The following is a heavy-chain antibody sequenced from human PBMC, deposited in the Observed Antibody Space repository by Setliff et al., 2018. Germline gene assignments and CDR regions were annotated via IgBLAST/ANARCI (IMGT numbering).Heavy chain of an antibody. CDR1: GYTFTSYA. Sequence: GASVKVSCKASGYTFTSYAMHWVRQAPGQRLEWMGWINAGNGNTNYSQKFQGRVTITRDTSASTAYMELSSLRSEDTAVYYCARGSPTTVVTHAEYFQHWGQGTLVTVSS. V-gene: IGHV1-3*01. D-gene: IGHD4-17*01. CDR3: ARGSPTTVVTHAEYFQH. J-gene: IGHJ1*01. CDR2: INAGNGNT.